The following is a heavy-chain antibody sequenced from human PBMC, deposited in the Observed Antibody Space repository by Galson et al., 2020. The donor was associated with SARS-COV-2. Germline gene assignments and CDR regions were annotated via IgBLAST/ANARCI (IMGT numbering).Heavy chain of an antibody. Sequence: GESLKISCKASGYIFTRYWIGWVRQLPGKGLEWMGIIHPDDSVTKYGPSFQDEVTFSVDKSTSTAYLQWRSLKASDTAMYYCAKGCIRTGCERAFDVWGQGTMVTVTS. CDR3: AKGCIRTGCERAFDV. V-gene: IGHV5-51*01. J-gene: IGHJ3*01. CDR1: GYIFTRYW. CDR2: IHPDDSVT. D-gene: IGHD2-2*01.